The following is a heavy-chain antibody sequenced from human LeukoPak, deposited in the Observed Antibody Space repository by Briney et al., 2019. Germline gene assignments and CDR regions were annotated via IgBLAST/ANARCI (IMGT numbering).Heavy chain of an antibody. V-gene: IGHV3-23*01. CDR3: AKDSPPSPYYDFWSGQEMIDY. CDR1: GFTFSSYA. J-gene: IGHJ4*02. CDR2: ISGSGGST. Sequence: PGGSLRLSCAASGFTFSSYAMSWVRQAPGKGLEWVSAISGSGGSTYYADSVKGRFTISRDNSKNTLYLQMNSLRAEDTAVYYCAKDSPPSPYYDFWSGQEMIDYWGQGTLVTVSS. D-gene: IGHD3-3*01.